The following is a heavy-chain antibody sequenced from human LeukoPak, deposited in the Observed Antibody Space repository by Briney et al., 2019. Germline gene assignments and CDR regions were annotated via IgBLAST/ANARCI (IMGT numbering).Heavy chain of an antibody. CDR1: GYTFTDYY. CDR2: INPNGSGT. D-gene: IGHD4-17*01. V-gene: IGHV1-2*02. CDR3: ASLYGDYVSSDY. Sequence: ASVKVSCKASGYTFTDYYMHWVRQAPGQGVEWMGWINPNGSGTNYAQKFQGRVTMTRDTSISTAYMELSRLRSDDTAVYYCASLYGDYVSSDYWGQGTLVSVSS. J-gene: IGHJ4*02.